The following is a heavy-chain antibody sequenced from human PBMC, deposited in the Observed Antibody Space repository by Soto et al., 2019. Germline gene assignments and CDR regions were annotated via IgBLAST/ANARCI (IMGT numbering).Heavy chain of an antibody. J-gene: IGHJ5*02. CDR3: AADLGPAYDSNKWFDP. V-gene: IGHV3-15*07. Sequence: EVQLVESGGDLVKPGGSLRLSCAASGFIFSHAWFHWVRQPPGKGLELVGRVKNNGGATDSAASVKGRFTISRDDSKDTVYLQMSSLRTADKAIYYCAADLGPAYDSNKWFDPWGQGTLVTVSS. D-gene: IGHD2-21*01. CDR1: GFIFSHAW. CDR2: VKNNGGAT.